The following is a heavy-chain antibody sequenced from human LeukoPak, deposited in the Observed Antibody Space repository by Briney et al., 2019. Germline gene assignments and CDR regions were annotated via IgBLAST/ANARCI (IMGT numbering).Heavy chain of an antibody. CDR3: ARDRYSSGWYWFDS. Sequence: PSETLSLTCTVSGGSVSSGSDYWSWIRQPPGKGLEWIGYMHYSGSTNYNPSLKSRVTISVDTSKNQFSLKLSSVTAADTAVYYCARDRYSSGWYWFDSWGQGTLVTVSS. D-gene: IGHD6-19*01. J-gene: IGHJ5*01. CDR1: GGSVSSGSDY. V-gene: IGHV4-61*01. CDR2: MHYSGST.